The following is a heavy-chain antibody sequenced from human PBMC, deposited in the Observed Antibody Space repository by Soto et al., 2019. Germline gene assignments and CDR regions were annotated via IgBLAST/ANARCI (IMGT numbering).Heavy chain of an antibody. CDR1: GFTFSSYS. D-gene: IGHD4-17*01. Sequence: GVSLRLSCAASGFTFSSYSMNWIRQAPGKGLEWVSYISSSSSTIYYADSVKGRFTISRDNAKNSLYLQMNSLRDEDTAVYYCARDMQTVTTLLFDYWGQGTLVTVSS. J-gene: IGHJ4*02. CDR2: ISSSSSTI. CDR3: ARDMQTVTTLLFDY. V-gene: IGHV3-48*02.